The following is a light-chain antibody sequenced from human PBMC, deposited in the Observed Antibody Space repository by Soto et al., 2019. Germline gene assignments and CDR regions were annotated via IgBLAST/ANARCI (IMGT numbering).Light chain of an antibody. J-gene: IGKJ5*01. V-gene: IGKV1D-12*01. CDR3: QQANSFAIT. Sequence: DLQMTQSPSSVSASVGDRVTITCLASQGITNRLAWYQTHPGKAPNLLIYAASSLQSGVPSRISGSGSGTDFTITISSLQPEDFATYDGQQANSFAITFGLGTRLEIK. CDR1: QGITNR. CDR2: AAS.